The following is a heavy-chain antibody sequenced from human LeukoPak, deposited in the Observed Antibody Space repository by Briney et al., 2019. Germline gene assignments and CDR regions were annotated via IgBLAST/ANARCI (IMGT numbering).Heavy chain of an antibody. CDR3: ARDYGGHPYYFDY. CDR2: IYYSGST. V-gene: IGHV4-61*01. D-gene: IGHD4-23*01. CDR1: GGSVSSGSYY. J-gene: IGHJ4*02. Sequence: NPSETLSLTCTVSGGSVSSGSYYWSWIRQPPGKGLEWIGYIYYSGSTNYNPSLKSRVTISVDTSKNQFSLKLSSVTAADTAVYYCARDYGGHPYYFDYWGQGTLVTVSS.